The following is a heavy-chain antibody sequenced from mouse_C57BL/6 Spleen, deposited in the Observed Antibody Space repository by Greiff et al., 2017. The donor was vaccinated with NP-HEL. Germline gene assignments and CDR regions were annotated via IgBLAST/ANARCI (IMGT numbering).Heavy chain of an antibody. CDR2: ISYDGSN. CDR3: ARDILLRD. V-gene: IGHV3-6*01. J-gene: IGHJ2*01. CDR1: GYSITSGYY. D-gene: IGHD1-1*01. Sequence: EVQLVESGPGLVKPSQSLSLTCSVTGYSITSGYYWNWIRQFPGNKLEWMGYISYDGSNNYNPSLKNRISITRDTSKNQFFLKLNSVTTEDTATYYCARDILLRDWGQGTTLTVSS.